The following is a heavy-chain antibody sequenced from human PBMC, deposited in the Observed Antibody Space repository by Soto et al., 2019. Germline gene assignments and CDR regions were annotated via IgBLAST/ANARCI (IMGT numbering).Heavy chain of an antibody. D-gene: IGHD3-3*01. V-gene: IGHV1-8*01. CDR3: ARGARAYDFWSGYYDAFDI. CDR2: MNPNSGNT. Sequence: ASVKVSCKASGYTFTSYDINWVRQATGQGLEWMGWMNPNSGNTGYAQKFQGRVTMTRNTSISTAYIELSSLRSEDTAVYYCARGARAYDFWSGYYDAFDIWGQGTMVTVSS. J-gene: IGHJ3*02. CDR1: GYTFTSYD.